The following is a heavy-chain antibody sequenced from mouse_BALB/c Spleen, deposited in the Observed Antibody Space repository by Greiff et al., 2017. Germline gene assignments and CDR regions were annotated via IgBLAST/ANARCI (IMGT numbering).Heavy chain of an antibody. V-gene: IGHV2-6-4*01. J-gene: IGHJ4*01. CDR1: GFSLSRYS. CDR3: ARSGYDRGAYAMDY. CDR2: IWGGGST. D-gene: IGHD2-2*01. Sequence: VKLQESGPGLVAPSQSLSITCTVSGFSLSRYSVHWVRQPPGKGLEWLGMIWGGGSTDYNSALKSRLSISKDNSKSQVFLKMNSLQTDDTAMYYCARSGYDRGAYAMDYWGQGTSVTVSS.